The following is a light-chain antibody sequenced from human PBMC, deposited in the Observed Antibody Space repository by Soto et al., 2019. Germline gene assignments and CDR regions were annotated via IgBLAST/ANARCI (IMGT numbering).Light chain of an antibody. V-gene: IGKV1-39*01. CDR3: QQSYSTET. J-gene: IGKJ2*01. Sequence: DIQMTQSPSSLSASVGDRVTITCRASQSISSYLNWYQQKPGKAPKLLIYAASSLQSGVPSRFSGSGSGTAFTLTISSLQPEEFATYYCQQSYSTETFGQGTKLEIK. CDR1: QSISSY. CDR2: AAS.